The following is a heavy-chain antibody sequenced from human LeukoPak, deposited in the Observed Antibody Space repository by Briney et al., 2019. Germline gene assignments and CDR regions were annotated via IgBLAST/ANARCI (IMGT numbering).Heavy chain of an antibody. D-gene: IGHD1-26*01. CDR1: GVSVGSAGYY. Sequence: PSETLSLTCSVSGVSVGSAGYYWTWIRQPPGKGLEWIGYMYYSGNSNYNPFLKSRVTMSLDPSKNRFSLKLSSVTAADTAVYYCARSQSQSGSYRYYFTYWGQGTLVTVPS. CDR2: MYYSGNS. J-gene: IGHJ4*02. V-gene: IGHV4-61*08. CDR3: ARSQSQSGSYRYYFTY.